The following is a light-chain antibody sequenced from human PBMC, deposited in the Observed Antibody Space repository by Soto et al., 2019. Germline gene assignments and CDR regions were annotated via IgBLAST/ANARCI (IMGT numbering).Light chain of an antibody. V-gene: IGKV3-20*01. Sequence: EIVLTQSPGTLSLSTGERATLSCRASQSVSSNYLAWYQQKPGQAPRLFIYGASTMATGIPDRFSGSGSGADFSLTISGLEPEDFAVYYCQQYGTSPPAFGQGTKVEIK. J-gene: IGKJ1*01. CDR2: GAS. CDR3: QQYGTSPPA. CDR1: QSVSSNY.